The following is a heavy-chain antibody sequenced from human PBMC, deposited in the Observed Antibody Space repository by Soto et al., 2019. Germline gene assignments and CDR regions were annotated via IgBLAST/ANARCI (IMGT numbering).Heavy chain of an antibody. J-gene: IGHJ6*03. CDR1: GFTFSSYA. Sequence: GGSLILSCAASGFTFSSYAMSWVRQAPGKGLEWVSAISGSGGSTYYADSVKGRFTISRDNSKNTLYLQMNSLRAEDTAVYYCAKDLADDFWSGYSIYYYYYMDVWGKGTTVTVSS. CDR3: AKDLADDFWSGYSIYYYYYMDV. D-gene: IGHD3-3*01. V-gene: IGHV3-23*01. CDR2: ISGSGGST.